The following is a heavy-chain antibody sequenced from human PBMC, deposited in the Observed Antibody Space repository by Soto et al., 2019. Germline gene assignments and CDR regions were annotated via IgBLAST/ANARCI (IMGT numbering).Heavy chain of an antibody. CDR3: ARHGLAGPYYYYYMDV. CDR1: GYSFTNYW. J-gene: IGHJ6*03. CDR2: IYPGDSDT. Sequence: PGASLKISCKGSGYSFTNYWIGWVRQMPGKGLEWMGIIYPGDSDTRYSPSFQGQVTISADKSISTAYLQWSSLKASDTAMYYCARHGLAGPYYYYYMDVWAKGTTVTVSS. V-gene: IGHV5-51*01. D-gene: IGHD6-19*01.